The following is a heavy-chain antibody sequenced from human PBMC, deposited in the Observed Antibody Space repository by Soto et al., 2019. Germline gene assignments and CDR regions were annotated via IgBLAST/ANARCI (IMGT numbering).Heavy chain of an antibody. V-gene: IGHV4-39*01. CDR1: DDSINSDKYY. CDR3: ARLEGLATISYYFDF. CDR2: IYYRGNA. Sequence: QLQLQESGPGLVKPSETLSLTCSVSDDSINSDKYYWGWIRQPPGKGLEWIGSIYYRGNAYYNPSLQTRVSISLVKPKSQFSLKLNSVTAADSAVYFCARLEGLATISYYFDFWGPGALVTVSS. J-gene: IGHJ4*02. D-gene: IGHD3-9*01.